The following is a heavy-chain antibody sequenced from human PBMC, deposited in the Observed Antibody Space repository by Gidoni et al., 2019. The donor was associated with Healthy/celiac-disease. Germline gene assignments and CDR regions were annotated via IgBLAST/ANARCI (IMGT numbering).Heavy chain of an antibody. CDR1: GSPFRSYS. J-gene: IGHJ4*02. CDR3: ARAPAATIFDY. D-gene: IGHD5-12*01. CDR2: ISSSSSYI. Sequence: EVQLVTSAGGLVKPGGSLGLSCAASGSPFRSYSRNWVRQAPGKGLELVSSISSSSSYIYYAASVKGRFTISRDNAKNSLYLQMNSLRAEDTAVYYGARAPAATIFDYWGQGTLVTVSS. V-gene: IGHV3-21*01.